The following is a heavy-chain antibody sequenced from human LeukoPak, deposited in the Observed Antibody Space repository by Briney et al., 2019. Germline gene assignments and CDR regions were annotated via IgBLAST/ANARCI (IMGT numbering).Heavy chain of an antibody. Sequence: PSETLSLTCAVSGGSISSSNWWSGVRQPPGKGLEWIGEIYHSGSSNYNQYLTSRVTISVAKSKTKFSLTLSSVTAADTDVYYCDRPAGGGSGGDYWGQGTLVTVSS. J-gene: IGHJ4*02. CDR1: GGSISSSNW. CDR3: DRPAGGGSGGDY. CDR2: IYHSGSS. V-gene: IGHV4-4*02. D-gene: IGHD3-10*01.